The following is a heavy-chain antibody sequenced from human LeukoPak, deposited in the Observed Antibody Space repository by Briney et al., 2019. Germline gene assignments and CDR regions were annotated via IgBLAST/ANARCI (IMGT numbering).Heavy chain of an antibody. J-gene: IGHJ3*02. D-gene: IGHD2/OR15-2a*01. CDR1: GGSISSYY. V-gene: IGHV4-4*07. CDR3: ARDRGGSMDAFDI. CDR2: IYTSGST. Sequence: PSETLSLTCTVSGGSISSYYWSWIRQPAGKGLEWIGRIYTSGSTNYNPSLKSRVTISVDKSKNQFSLKLSSVTAADTAVHYCARDRGGSMDAFDIWGQGTMVTVSS.